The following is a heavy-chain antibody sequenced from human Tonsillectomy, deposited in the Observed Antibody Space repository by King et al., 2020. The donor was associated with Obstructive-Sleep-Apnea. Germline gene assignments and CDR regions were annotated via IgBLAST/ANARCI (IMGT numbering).Heavy chain of an antibody. CDR3: ARTPQNSGWYGDAFDI. CDR2: IYYRGST. J-gene: IGHJ3*02. Sequence: VQLQESGPGLVKPSETLSLTCTVSGGSISSYYWSWIRQPPGKGLEWIGYIYYRGSTNHNPSRKSRVTLSVDTSKNQYSLKLSSVTAADTAVYYCARTPQNSGWYGDAFDIWGQGTMVTVSS. V-gene: IGHV4-59*01. CDR1: GGSISSYY. D-gene: IGHD6-19*01.